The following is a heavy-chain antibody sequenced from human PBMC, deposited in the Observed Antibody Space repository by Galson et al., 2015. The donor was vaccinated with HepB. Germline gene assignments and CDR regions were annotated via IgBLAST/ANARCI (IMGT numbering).Heavy chain of an antibody. CDR1: GLTFSSYA. J-gene: IGHJ4*02. CDR2: ISGSGGST. V-gene: IGHV3-23*01. D-gene: IGHD3-3*01. CDR3: AKLFGEGFLEWSIGGYFDY. Sequence: SLRLSCAASGLTFSSYAMSWVRQAPGKGLEWVSAISGSGGSTYYADSVKGRFTISRDNSMNTLYLQMNSLRAEDTAVYYCAKLFGEGFLEWSIGGYFDYWGQGTLVTVSS.